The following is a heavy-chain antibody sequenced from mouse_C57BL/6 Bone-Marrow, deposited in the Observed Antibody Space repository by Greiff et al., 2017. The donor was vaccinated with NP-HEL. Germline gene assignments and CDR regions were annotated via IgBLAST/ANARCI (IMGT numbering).Heavy chain of an antibody. CDR1: GFTFSDYG. CDR3: AMGDYNYFDY. Sequence: EVKLVESGGGLVKPGGSLKLSCAASGFTFSDYGMHWVRQAPEKGLEWVAYISSGSSTIYYADTVKGRFTISRDNAKNTLFLQMTSLSAECAAMYYCAMGDYNYFDYWGQGTTLTVSS. V-gene: IGHV5-17*01. J-gene: IGHJ2*01. D-gene: IGHD2-4*01. CDR2: ISSGSSTI.